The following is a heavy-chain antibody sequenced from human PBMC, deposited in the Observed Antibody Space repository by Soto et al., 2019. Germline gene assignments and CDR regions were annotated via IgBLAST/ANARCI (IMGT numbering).Heavy chain of an antibody. CDR1: GFTFSSYR. CDR2: INQDGSQK. D-gene: IGHD1-1*01. Sequence: GGSLRLSCAASGFTFSSYRMNWVRQAPGKGLEWVANINQDGSQKDYVDFVKGRFAISRDNARNSLYLQMNSLRAEDTAVYYCARDYRYPFDYWGQGNLVTVSS. J-gene: IGHJ4*02. CDR3: ARDYRYPFDY. V-gene: IGHV3-7*01.